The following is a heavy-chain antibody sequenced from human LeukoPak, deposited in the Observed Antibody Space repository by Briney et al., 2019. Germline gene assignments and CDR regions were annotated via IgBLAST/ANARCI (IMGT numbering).Heavy chain of an antibody. CDR2: IYPGDSDT. CDR1: GYSFTSYW. D-gene: IGHD5-24*01. V-gene: IGHV5-51*01. J-gene: IGHJ4*02. CDR3: ARGVEMATSLYDY. Sequence: GESLKISCKGSGYSFTSYWIGWVRQMPGKGLEWVGIIYPGDSDTRYSPSFQGQVTISADKSISTAYLQWSSLKASDTAMYYCARGVEMATSLYDYWGQGTLVTVSS.